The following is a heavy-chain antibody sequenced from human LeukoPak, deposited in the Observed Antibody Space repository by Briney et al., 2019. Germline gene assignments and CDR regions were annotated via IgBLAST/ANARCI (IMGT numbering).Heavy chain of an antibody. J-gene: IGHJ4*02. CDR2: ISYDGSNK. D-gene: IGHD6-13*01. CDR1: GFTFSSYA. CDR3: ARESRGPYYFDY. Sequence: PGRSLRLSCAASGFTFSSYAMHWVRQAPGKGLEWVAVISYDGSNKYYADSVKGRFTISRDNSKNTLYLQMNSLRAEDTAVYYCARESRGPYYFDYWGQGTLVTVSS. V-gene: IGHV3-30*04.